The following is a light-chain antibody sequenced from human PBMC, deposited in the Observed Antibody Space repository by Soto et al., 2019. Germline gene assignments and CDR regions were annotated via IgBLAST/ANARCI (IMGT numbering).Light chain of an antibody. V-gene: IGLV2-14*01. J-gene: IGLJ2*01. CDR2: DVS. CDR1: SSDVGGYNY. Sequence: QSALTQPASVSGSPGQSVTISCTGTSSDVGGYNYVSWYQQHPGKAPKFMIYDVSNRPSGVSTRFSGSKSGNTASLTISGLQAEDEADDYCSSYTTGSTPVVFGVGTKVTVL. CDR3: SSYTTGSTPVV.